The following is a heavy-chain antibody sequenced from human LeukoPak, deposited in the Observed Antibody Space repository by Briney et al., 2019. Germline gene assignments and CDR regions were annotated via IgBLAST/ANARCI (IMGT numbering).Heavy chain of an antibody. CDR1: GFTFSSYA. V-gene: IGHV3-30-3*01. Sequence: GGSLRLSCAASGFTFSSYAMHWVRQAPGKGLEWVAVISYDGSNKYYADSMKGRFTISRDNSKNTLYLQMNNLRAEDTAVYYCARDALGGIVYWGQGILVTVSS. D-gene: IGHD3-16*01. CDR2: ISYDGSNK. CDR3: ARDALGGIVY. J-gene: IGHJ4*02.